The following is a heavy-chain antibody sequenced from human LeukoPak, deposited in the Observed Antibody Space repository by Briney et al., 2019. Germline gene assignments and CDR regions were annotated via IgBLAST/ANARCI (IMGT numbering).Heavy chain of an antibody. V-gene: IGHV3-48*01. Sequence: GGALRLSCAASGFTFSDYSMNWGRQAPGKGLERNSYIGIDSGNTNDADSVKGRFTISGDKAKTSLYLQMNSLRVEDTAVYYCARDYKYAFDNWGQGTLVTVSS. CDR2: IGIDSGNT. J-gene: IGHJ4*02. CDR1: GFTFSDYS. CDR3: ARDYKYAFDN. D-gene: IGHD5-24*01.